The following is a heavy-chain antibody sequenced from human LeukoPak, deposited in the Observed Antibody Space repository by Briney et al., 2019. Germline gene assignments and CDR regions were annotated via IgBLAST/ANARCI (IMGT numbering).Heavy chain of an antibody. CDR1: GYTFTSYD. D-gene: IGHD1-14*01. J-gene: IGHJ5*02. V-gene: IGHV1-8*03. CDR3: ARVRIRGYNWFDP. Sequence: ASVKVSCKASGYTFTSYDINWVRQATGQGLEWMGWMNPNSGNTGYAQKFQGRVSITRNNSISTAYMELSRLRSEDTAAYYCARVRIRGYNWFDPWGQGTLVTVSS. CDR2: MNPNSGNT.